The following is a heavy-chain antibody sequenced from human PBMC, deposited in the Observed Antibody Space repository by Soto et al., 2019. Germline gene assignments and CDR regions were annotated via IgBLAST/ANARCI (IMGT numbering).Heavy chain of an antibody. V-gene: IGHV1-69*12. CDR2: IIPIFGTA. D-gene: IGHD5-12*01. CDR3: ARCRDGYKRYYFDY. Sequence: QVQLVQSGAEVKKPGSSVKVSCKASGGTFSSYAISWVRQAPGQGLEWMGGIIPIFGTANYGQKFQGRVTITADESTSTAYMERSSLRSEDTAVYYWARCRDGYKRYYFDYWGQGTLVTVSS. CDR1: GGTFSSYA. J-gene: IGHJ4*02.